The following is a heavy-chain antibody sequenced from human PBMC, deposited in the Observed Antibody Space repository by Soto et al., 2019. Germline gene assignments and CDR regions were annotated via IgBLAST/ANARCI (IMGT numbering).Heavy chain of an antibody. Sequence: GESLKISCKGSGYSFTSYWISWVRQMPGEGLGWMGRIDPSDSYTNYSPSFQGHVTISADKSISTAYLQWSSLKASDTAMYYCARLLILGGYGSGSYRCHGMDVWGQGTTVTVSS. D-gene: IGHD3-10*01. V-gene: IGHV5-10-1*01. CDR1: GYSFTSYW. CDR2: IDPSDSYT. CDR3: ARLLILGGYGSGSYRCHGMDV. J-gene: IGHJ6*02.